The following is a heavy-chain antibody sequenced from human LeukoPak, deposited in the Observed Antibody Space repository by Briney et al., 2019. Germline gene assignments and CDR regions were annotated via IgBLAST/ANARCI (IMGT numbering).Heavy chain of an antibody. D-gene: IGHD2-2*01. Sequence: GGSLRLSCAASGFIFSSYAMSWVRQAPGKGLEWVSVISPSGDSTFYADSVKGRFTISRDNSKNTLFLQMNSLRAEDTAVYYCAKLNTASCYAAGNYWGQGTPVTVSS. CDR3: AKLNTASCYAAGNY. CDR2: ISPSGDST. V-gene: IGHV3-23*01. J-gene: IGHJ4*02. CDR1: GFIFSSYA.